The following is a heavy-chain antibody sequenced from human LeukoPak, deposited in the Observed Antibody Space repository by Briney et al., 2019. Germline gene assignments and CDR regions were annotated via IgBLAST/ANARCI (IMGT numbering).Heavy chain of an antibody. D-gene: IGHD6-13*01. CDR3: AKGSSSWYGGGY. Sequence: GGSLRLSCAASGFAFNSYSMNWVRQAPGKGLEWVSLITSSSTYIYYADSVKGRFTISRDNSKNTLYLQMNSLRAEDTAVYYCAKGSSSWYGGGYWGQGTLVTVSS. CDR1: GFAFNSYS. V-gene: IGHV3-21*04. J-gene: IGHJ4*02. CDR2: ITSSSTYI.